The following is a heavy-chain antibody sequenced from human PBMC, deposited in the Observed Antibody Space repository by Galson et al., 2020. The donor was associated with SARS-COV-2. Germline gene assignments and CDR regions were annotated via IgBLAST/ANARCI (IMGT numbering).Heavy chain of an antibody. Sequence: SLKISCAASGFTFTNYGMHWVRQAPGKGLEWVALISYEGSIKYYADSVKGRFTISRDSYKNTLYLQMNSLSAGDTAVYYCAKRKELFWLGELNQGLDVWGQGTTVTVS. CDR3: AKRKELFWLGELNQGLDV. D-gene: IGHD3-10*01. V-gene: IGHV3-30*18. CDR2: ISYEGSIK. CDR1: GFTFTNYG. J-gene: IGHJ6*02.